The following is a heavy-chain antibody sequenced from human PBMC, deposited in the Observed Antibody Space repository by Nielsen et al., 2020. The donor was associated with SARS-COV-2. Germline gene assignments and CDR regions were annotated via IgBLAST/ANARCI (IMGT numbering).Heavy chain of an antibody. CDR1: GFTFSPYA. CDR2: ISYDGSNN. CDR3: ARDSCTGGSCFDY. Sequence: GGSLRLSCAASGFTFSPYAMHWVRQAPGKGLDWVAVISYDGSNNFYADSLKGRVTISRDNSNNTLYLQMNSLRAEDTAVYYCARDSCTGGSCFDYWGQGTLVTVSS. J-gene: IGHJ4*02. V-gene: IGHV3-30*04. D-gene: IGHD2-15*01.